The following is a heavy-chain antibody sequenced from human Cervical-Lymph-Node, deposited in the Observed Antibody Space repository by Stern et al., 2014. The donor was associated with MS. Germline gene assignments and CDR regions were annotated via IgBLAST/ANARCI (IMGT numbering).Heavy chain of an antibody. V-gene: IGHV3-33*01. CDR2: IWYDGNKK. J-gene: IGHJ4*02. CDR1: GFTFSNYG. Sequence: VQLLESGGGVVQPGRSLRLSCAASGFTFSNYGMHWVRQAPGKGLAWLAVIWYDGNKKYYADAVKGRFAISRDNSKNTMFLQMSSLTAEDTALYYCARGNWNYEGMGYWGQGTLVTVSS. D-gene: IGHD1-7*01. CDR3: ARGNWNYEGMGY.